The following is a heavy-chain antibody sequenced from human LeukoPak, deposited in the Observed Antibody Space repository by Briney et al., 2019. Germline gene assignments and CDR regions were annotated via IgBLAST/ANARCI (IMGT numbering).Heavy chain of an antibody. Sequence: SETLSLTCAVYGGSFSGYYWSWIRQPPGKGLEWIGEINHSGSTNYNPSLKSRVTISVDTSKNQFSLKLSSVTAADTAVYYCARLGGYSSSWYIRSFWGQGTLVTVSS. CDR1: GGSFSGYY. CDR3: ARLGGYSSSWYIRSF. D-gene: IGHD6-13*01. CDR2: INHSGST. J-gene: IGHJ4*02. V-gene: IGHV4-34*01.